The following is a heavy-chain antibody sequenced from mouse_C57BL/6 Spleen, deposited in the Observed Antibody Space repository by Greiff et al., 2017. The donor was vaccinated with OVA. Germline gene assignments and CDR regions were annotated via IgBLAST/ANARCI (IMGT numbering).Heavy chain of an antibody. Sequence: QVQLQQPGAELVKPGASVKLSCKASGYTFTSYWMHWVKQRPGQGLEWIGMIHPNSGSTNYNEKFKSKATLTVDISSSTAYMQLSSLTSEDSAVYYCARGDYYGSSYWYFDVWGTGTTVTVSS. CDR1: GYTFTSYW. CDR2: IHPNSGST. D-gene: IGHD1-1*01. V-gene: IGHV1-64*01. CDR3: ARGDYYGSSYWYFDV. J-gene: IGHJ1*03.